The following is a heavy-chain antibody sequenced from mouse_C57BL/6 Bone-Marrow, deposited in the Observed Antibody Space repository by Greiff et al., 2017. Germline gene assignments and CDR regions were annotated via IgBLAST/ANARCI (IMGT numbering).Heavy chain of an antibody. J-gene: IGHJ2*01. CDR3: ALADYSQSPFDY. D-gene: IGHD2-12*01. CDR2: ISSGSSTI. Sequence: EVKLMESGGGLVKPGGSLKLSCAASGFTFSDHGMHWVRQAPEKGLEWVAYISSGSSTIYYADTVKGRFTISRDNAKNTLFLQMTSLRSEDTAMYYCALADYSQSPFDYWGQGTTLTVSS. V-gene: IGHV5-17*01. CDR1: GFTFSDHG.